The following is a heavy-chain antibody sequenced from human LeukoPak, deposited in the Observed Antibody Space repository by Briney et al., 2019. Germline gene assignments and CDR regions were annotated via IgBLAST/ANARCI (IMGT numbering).Heavy chain of an antibody. V-gene: IGHV3-66*01. J-gene: IGHJ6*02. CDR3: AREENRYGSGYYYGMDV. D-gene: IGHD3-10*01. CDR2: IYSGGST. Sequence: GGSLRLSCAASGFTFSDYHMSWVRQAPGKGLEWVSVIYSGGSTYYADSVKGRFTISRDNSKNTLYLQMNSLRAEDTAVYYCAREENRYGSGYYYGMDVWGQGTTVTVSS. CDR1: GFTFSDYH.